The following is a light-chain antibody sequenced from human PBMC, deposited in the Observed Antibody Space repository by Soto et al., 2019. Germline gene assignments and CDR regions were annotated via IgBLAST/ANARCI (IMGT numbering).Light chain of an antibody. CDR1: QGISSY. Sequence: DIQLTQSPSFLSASVGDRVTITCRASQGISSYLAWYQQEPGKIPNLLIYAASTLQAGVPSRFSGSGSGTDFTLTISSLQPEDVAAYYCQKYNSAPLTFGGGTKVDI. CDR2: AAS. V-gene: IGKV1-27*01. J-gene: IGKJ4*01. CDR3: QKYNSAPLT.